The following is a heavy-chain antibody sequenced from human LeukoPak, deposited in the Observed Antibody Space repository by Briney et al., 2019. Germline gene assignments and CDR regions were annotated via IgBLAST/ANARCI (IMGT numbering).Heavy chain of an antibody. J-gene: IGHJ4*02. V-gene: IGHV7-4-1*02. Sequence: ASVTVSYKASGYSFTNYAMNWVRQAPGQGLEWMGWIHPSTGNPTYAQGFPGRFVFSLDTSLSTTYLQTSSLKADDTAGLFFARAFQSLGGLSLPDYWGQGTVVTVSS. CDR3: ARAFQSLGGLSLPDY. CDR2: IHPSTGNP. D-gene: IGHD3-16*02. CDR1: GYSFTNYA.